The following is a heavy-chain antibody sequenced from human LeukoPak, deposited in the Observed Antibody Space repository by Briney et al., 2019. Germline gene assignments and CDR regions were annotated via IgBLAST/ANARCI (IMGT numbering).Heavy chain of an antibody. V-gene: IGHV3-23*01. CDR3: ARLIDRSSQS. Sequence: PGGSLRLSCAASGFTFSTCSMIWVRQAPGRGLEWVSTITQSGGSTFYADSVKGRFAVSRDNSKNTLYLQMNSLRVEDTALYYCARLIDRSSQSWGQGTLVTVSS. D-gene: IGHD3-9*01. CDR1: GFTFSTCS. CDR2: ITQSGGST. J-gene: IGHJ5*02.